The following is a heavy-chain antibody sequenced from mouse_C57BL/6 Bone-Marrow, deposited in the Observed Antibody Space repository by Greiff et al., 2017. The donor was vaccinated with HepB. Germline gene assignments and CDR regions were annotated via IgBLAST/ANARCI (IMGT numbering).Heavy chain of an antibody. V-gene: IGHV1-55*01. CDR3: ARGGYYYGSLDD. Sequence: QVQLQQPGAELVKPGASVKMSCKASGYTFTSYWITWVKQRPGQGLEWIGDIYPGSGSTNYNEKFKSKATLTVDTSSSTAYMQLSSLTSEDSAVYYCARGGYYYGSLDDWGQGTTLTVSS. D-gene: IGHD1-1*01. CDR1: GYTFTSYW. J-gene: IGHJ2*01. CDR2: IYPGSGST.